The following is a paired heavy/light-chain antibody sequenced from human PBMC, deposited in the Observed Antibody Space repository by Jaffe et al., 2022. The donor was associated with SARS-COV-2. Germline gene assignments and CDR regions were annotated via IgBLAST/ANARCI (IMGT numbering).Heavy chain of an antibody. CDR1: GFSFTNYG. CDR2: ISYDGSNK. Sequence: QVQLVESGGGVVQPGRSLTLSCAASGFSFTNYGMHWVRQAPGKGLEWVAVISYDGSNKNYADSVKGRFTISRDNAKNTVYLQMNSLRAEDTAVYSCAKDFYNWSFYYFYGMDVWGLGTTVTVSS. D-gene: IGHD1-26*01. J-gene: IGHJ6*02. CDR3: AKDFYNWSFYYFYGMDV. V-gene: IGHV3-30*18.
Light chain of an antibody. J-gene: IGLJ2*01. CDR2: EVS. CDR1: SSDVGTYNY. Sequence: QSALTQPPSASGSPGQSVTISCTGTSSDVGTYNYVYWYQQHPGKAPKLMIYEVSKRPSGVPDRFSGSKSGNTASLTVSGLQAEDEADYYCSSYGGSNNFVIFGGGTKLTVL. CDR3: SSYGGSNNFVI. V-gene: IGLV2-8*01.